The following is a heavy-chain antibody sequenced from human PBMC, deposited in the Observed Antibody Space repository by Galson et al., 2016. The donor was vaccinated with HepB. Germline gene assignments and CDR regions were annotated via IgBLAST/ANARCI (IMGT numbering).Heavy chain of an antibody. J-gene: IGHJ4*02. CDR3: ARGVRGANYFDY. CDR2: IYYSGST. D-gene: IGHD1-26*01. Sequence: TLSLTCTVSGDSISSGYYYWSWIRQHPGKGLEWIGYIYYSGSTYYNPSLESRVIITVDTSKNQFSLKLTSVTAADTAVYYCARGVRGANYFDYWGQGTLVTVSS. V-gene: IGHV4-31*03. CDR1: GDSISSGYYY.